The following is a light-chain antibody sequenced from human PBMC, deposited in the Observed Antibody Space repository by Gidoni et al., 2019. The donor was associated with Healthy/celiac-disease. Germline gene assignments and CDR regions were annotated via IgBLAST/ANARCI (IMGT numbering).Light chain of an antibody. CDR1: QSVLYSSNNKNY. J-gene: IGKJ2*01. Sequence: DIVMTQSPDSLAVSLGERATINCKSSQSVLYSSNNKNYLAWYQQKPGQPHKLLIYWASTRESGVPDRFSGSGSGTDFTLTISSLQAEDVAVYDCQQYYSTPYTFGQGTKLEIK. V-gene: IGKV4-1*01. CDR2: WAS. CDR3: QQYYSTPYT.